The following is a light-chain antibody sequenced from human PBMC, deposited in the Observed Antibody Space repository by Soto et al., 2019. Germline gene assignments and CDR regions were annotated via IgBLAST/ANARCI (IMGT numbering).Light chain of an antibody. Sequence: DIQMTQSPSSLPAFVGDRVTITCRASQSSSSLLAWYQQKPGKAPRLLIYDTSSLERGVPSRFSGSGSGTEFTLTISSLQPDDFATYYCQEYNTFAYTFGQGTRLES. CDR2: DTS. V-gene: IGKV1-5*01. CDR1: QSSSSL. CDR3: QEYNTFAYT. J-gene: IGKJ2*01.